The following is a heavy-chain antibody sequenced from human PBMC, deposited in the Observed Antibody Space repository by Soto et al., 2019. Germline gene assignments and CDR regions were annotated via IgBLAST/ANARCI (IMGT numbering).Heavy chain of an antibody. CDR2: VYPRDSDT. Sequence: GESLKISCKASGYTFTTYWIGWVRQMPGKGLEWMGIVYPRDSDTRYSPSFQGQVTVSADKSVTTAYLQWSSLKASDTAIYYCARHKSGGGSYPFDFWGQGTLVTVSS. J-gene: IGHJ4*02. V-gene: IGHV5-51*01. CDR1: GYTFTTYW. CDR3: ARHKSGGGSYPFDF. D-gene: IGHD3-10*01.